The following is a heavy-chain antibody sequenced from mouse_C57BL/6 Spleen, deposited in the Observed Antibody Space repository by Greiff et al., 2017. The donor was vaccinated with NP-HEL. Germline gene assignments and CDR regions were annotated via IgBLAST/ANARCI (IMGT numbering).Heavy chain of an antibody. D-gene: IGHD2-1*01. Sequence: VQGVESGAELVRPGASVTLSCKASGYTFTDYEMHWVKQTPVHGLEWIGAIDPETGGTAYNQKFKGKAILTADKSSSTAYMELRSLTSEDSAVYYCSRGAYGNYLAWFAYWGQGTLVTVSA. J-gene: IGHJ3*01. V-gene: IGHV1-15*01. CDR3: SRGAYGNYLAWFAY. CDR1: GYTFTDYE. CDR2: IDPETGGT.